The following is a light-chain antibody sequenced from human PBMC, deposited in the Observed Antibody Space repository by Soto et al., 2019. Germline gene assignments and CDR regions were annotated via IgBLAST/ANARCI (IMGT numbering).Light chain of an antibody. V-gene: IGKV3-11*01. CDR3: QQRSNWPPIT. CDR1: QSVSSY. Sequence: ELVLTQSPASLSLSPGERATLSCRASQSVSSYLAWYQQKPGQAPRLLIYDASNRATGIPARFSGSGSGTDFTLTISSLDPEDLAVYYCQQRSNWPPITFGQGTRLEIK. CDR2: DAS. J-gene: IGKJ5*01.